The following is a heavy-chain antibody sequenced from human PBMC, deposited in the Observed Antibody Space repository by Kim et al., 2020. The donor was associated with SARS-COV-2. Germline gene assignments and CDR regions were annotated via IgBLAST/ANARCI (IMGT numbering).Heavy chain of an antibody. J-gene: IGHJ4*02. CDR1: GGSISSGGYY. D-gene: IGHD6-6*01. CDR2: IYYSGST. CDR3: ARVYSSSPYYFDY. V-gene: IGHV4-31*03. Sequence: SETLSLTCTVSGGSISSGGYYWSWIRQHPGKGLEWIGYIYYSGSTYYNPSLKSRVTISVDTSKNQFSLKLSSVTAADTAVYYCARVYSSSPYYFDYWGQGTLVTVSS.